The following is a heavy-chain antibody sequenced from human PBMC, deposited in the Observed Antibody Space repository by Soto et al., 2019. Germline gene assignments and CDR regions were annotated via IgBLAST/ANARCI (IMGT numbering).Heavy chain of an antibody. CDR3: ARTSYSFGAAWIHP. Sequence: QVQLVQSGAEVKKPGASVTVSCKTSGYTFSSFAIHWVRQAPGQSLEWMGWINVGSGDRKNSEKFQDRIIISRDISASTAYLEVSSLRYEDSVVYYCARTSYSFGAAWIHPWGQGTLVTVTS. V-gene: IGHV1-3*01. D-gene: IGHD1-26*01. CDR2: INVGSGDR. J-gene: IGHJ5*02. CDR1: GYTFSSFA.